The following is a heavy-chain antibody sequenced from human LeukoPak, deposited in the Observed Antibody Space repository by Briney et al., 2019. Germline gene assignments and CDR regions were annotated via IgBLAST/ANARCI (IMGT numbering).Heavy chain of an antibody. CDR1: GFTFSSYW. CDR3: ARDNSVKLLYDFWSGYYTPNYYFDY. V-gene: IGHV3-7*01. D-gene: IGHD3-3*01. Sequence: GGSLRLSCAASGFTFSSYWMSWVRQAPGKGLEWVANIKQDGSEKYYVDSVKGRFTISRDNAKDSLYLQMNSLRAEDTAVYYCARDNSVKLLYDFWSGYYTPNYYFDYWGQGTLVTVSS. J-gene: IGHJ4*02. CDR2: IKQDGSEK.